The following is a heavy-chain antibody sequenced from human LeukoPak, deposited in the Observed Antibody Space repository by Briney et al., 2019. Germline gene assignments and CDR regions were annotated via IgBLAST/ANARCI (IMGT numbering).Heavy chain of an antibody. D-gene: IGHD5-12*01. CDR3: ASTITRGNENYFDY. J-gene: IGHJ4*02. Sequence: GSSVKVSCKTSGGTFSRCALSWVRQAPGQGLEWMGGIIPIFGTADYAQKFQGRVTITADESTSTAYMELSSLRSEDTAVYYCASTITRGNENYFDYWGQGTLVTVSS. V-gene: IGHV1-69*01. CDR2: IIPIFGTA. CDR1: GGTFSRCA.